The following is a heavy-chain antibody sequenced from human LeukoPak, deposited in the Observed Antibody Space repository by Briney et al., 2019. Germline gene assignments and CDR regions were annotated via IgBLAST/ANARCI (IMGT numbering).Heavy chain of an antibody. J-gene: IGHJ4*02. D-gene: IGHD6-19*01. CDR2: ISYDGSNK. CDR1: GFTFSSYA. Sequence: PGGSLRLSCAASGFTFSSYAMHWGRQAPGKGLEWVAVISYDGSNKYYADSVKGRFTIFRDNSKNTLYLQMNSLRAEDTAVYYCARDIPGIAVAGPIDYWGQGTLVTVSS. V-gene: IGHV3-30*04. CDR3: ARDIPGIAVAGPIDY.